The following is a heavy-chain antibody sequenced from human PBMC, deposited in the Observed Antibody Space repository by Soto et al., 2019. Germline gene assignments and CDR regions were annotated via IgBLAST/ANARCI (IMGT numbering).Heavy chain of an antibody. CDR2: ISYDGSNK. D-gene: IGHD1-26*01. CDR1: GFTFSRYT. J-gene: IGHJ4*02. Sequence: GGSLSLSCAASGFTFSRYTMHWVRQAPGKGLEWVAVISYDGSNKYYADSVKGRFTISRDNSKNTLYVQMKSLRAEDTAVFYCARSGGSYFGPFDSWGQGTLVTVSS. CDR3: ARSGGSYFGPFDS. V-gene: IGHV3-30-3*01.